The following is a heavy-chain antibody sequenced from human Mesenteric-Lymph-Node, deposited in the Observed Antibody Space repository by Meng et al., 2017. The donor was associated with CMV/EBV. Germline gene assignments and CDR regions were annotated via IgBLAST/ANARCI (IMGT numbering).Heavy chain of an antibody. D-gene: IGHD3-10*01. J-gene: IGHJ6*02. V-gene: IGHV4-59*02. Sequence: SETLSLTCTVSGAAVRRYYWSWIRQPPGKGLEYIAFFYDSANTNYSPSLKSRASMSVDPSKSQVSLNLYSVTAADTAVYYCARFSATGAYYYGMDVWGQGTTVTVS. CDR2: FYDSANT. CDR1: GAAVRRYY. CDR3: ARFSATGAYYYGMDV.